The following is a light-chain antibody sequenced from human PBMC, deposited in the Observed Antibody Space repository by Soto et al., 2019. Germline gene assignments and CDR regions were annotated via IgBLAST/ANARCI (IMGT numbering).Light chain of an antibody. V-gene: IGKV1-33*01. J-gene: IGKJ4*01. CDR2: AAS. Sequence: DIQLTQSPSSLSASVGETVTVTCQASQDISVYLNWYQEKPGKAPTLLIYAASNLKTGVPSRFSGLGSGTHFTLTISNLQPEDIATYFCQHYDDVLVTFGGGTKVEI. CDR3: QHYDDVLVT. CDR1: QDISVY.